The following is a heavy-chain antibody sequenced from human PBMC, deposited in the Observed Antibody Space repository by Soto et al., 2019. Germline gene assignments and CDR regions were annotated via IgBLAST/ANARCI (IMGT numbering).Heavy chain of an antibody. D-gene: IGHD1-7*01. Sequence: QVQLVESGGGVVQPGRSLRLSCAASGFTFTSYAMHWVRQAPGKGLEWVAVISNDGSNYYYADSVRGRFTISRDNTKNTLFLQMSSLRGEDSGVFYCARGTTLAFFDYGMDVWGQGTTVTVPS. CDR1: GFTFTSYA. CDR3: ARGTTLAFFDYGMDV. V-gene: IGHV3-30-3*01. J-gene: IGHJ6*02. CDR2: ISNDGSNY.